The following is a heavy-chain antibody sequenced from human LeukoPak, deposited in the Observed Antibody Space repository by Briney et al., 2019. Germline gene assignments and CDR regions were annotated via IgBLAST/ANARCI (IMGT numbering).Heavy chain of an antibody. CDR3: AKALVGYSSSWFDY. CDR2: ISYDGSNK. CDR1: GFTFSSYG. Sequence: GGSLRHSCAASGFTFSSYGMHWVRQAPGKGLEWVAVISYDGSNKYYADSVRGRFTISRDNSKNTLYLQMNSLRAEDTAVYYCAKALVGYSSSWFDYWGQGTLVTVSS. D-gene: IGHD6-13*01. J-gene: IGHJ4*02. V-gene: IGHV3-30*18.